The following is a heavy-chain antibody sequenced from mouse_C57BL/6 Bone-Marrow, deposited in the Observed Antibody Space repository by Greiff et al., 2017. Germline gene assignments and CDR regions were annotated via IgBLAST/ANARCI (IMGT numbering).Heavy chain of an antibody. J-gene: IGHJ4*01. CDR3: TRFFYYGGSSLYAIDY. CDR2: IYPGNSDT. CDR1: GYTFTSYW. Sequence: EVQLQESGTVLARPGASVKMSCKTSGYTFTSYWMHWVKQRPGQGLEWIGAIYPGNSDTSYNQKFKGKAKLTAVTSASTAYMRLSSLTIENSAVYYCTRFFYYGGSSLYAIDYWGQGTSVTVSS. D-gene: IGHD1-1*01. V-gene: IGHV1-5*01.